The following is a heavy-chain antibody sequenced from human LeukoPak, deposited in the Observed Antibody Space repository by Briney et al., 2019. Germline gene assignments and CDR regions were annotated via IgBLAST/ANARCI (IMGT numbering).Heavy chain of an antibody. CDR2: ISGSGQNI. CDR1: GFNFGRNG. V-gene: IGHV3-23*01. J-gene: IGHJ4*02. D-gene: IGHD2-2*01. Sequence: QPGGSLRLSCAASGFNFGRNGMIWVRQAPGRGLEWVSTISGSGQNIYYAGSVKGRFTISRDNFKNTLYLQLNSLRAEDTAMYYCARDPLAYAAGPAGDWGQGTLVIVSS. CDR3: ARDPLAYAAGPAGD.